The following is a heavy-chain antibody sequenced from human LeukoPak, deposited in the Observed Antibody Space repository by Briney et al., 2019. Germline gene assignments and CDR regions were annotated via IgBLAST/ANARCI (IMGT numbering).Heavy chain of an antibody. CDR1: GDSISDKYW. J-gene: IGHJ6*02. CDR2: VYRSGGT. D-gene: IGHD2-8*01. CDR3: ARGGRYCTNGVCYHYYYYYGMDV. V-gene: IGHV4-4*02. Sequence: PSETLSLTCAVPGDSISDKYWWRWVRQFPDKGLEWIGEVYRSGGTSYNPSLKSRVTVSIDYSKNQFSLKLSSVTAADTAVYYCARGGRYCTNGVCYHYYYYYGMDVWGQGTTVTVSS.